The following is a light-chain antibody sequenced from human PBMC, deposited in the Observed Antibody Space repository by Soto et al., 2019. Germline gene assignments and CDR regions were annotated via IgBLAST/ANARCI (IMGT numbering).Light chain of an antibody. Sequence: QSVLTQPPSASGTPGQRVTISCSGSSSNIGSNTVNWYQQLPGTAPKLLIYSINHRPSGVPDRFSGSKSGTSASLAISGLQSEDEADYYCAAWDDSLNGYVFGTGTKLTAL. V-gene: IGLV1-44*01. J-gene: IGLJ1*01. CDR3: AAWDDSLNGYV. CDR1: SSNIGSNT. CDR2: SIN.